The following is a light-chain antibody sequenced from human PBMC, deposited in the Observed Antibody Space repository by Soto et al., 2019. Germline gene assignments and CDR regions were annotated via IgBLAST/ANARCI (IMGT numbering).Light chain of an antibody. J-gene: IGKJ3*01. CDR3: QEYGSSPGFT. CDR1: QSINNRY. V-gene: IGKV3-20*01. Sequence: EIVLTQSPGTLSLSPGERASLSCRASQSINNRYLAWYQQKPGQALSLLIYAPSSRATGIPDRFSGSGSATAFTVTISRLEPDDFAVNYCQEYGSSPGFTFGPGTKVDIK. CDR2: APS.